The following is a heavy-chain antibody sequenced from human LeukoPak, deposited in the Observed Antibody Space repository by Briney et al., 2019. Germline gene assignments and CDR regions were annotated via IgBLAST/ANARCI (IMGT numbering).Heavy chain of an antibody. D-gene: IGHD2-2*01. Sequence: GGSLRLSCAASGFTFSSYAMHWVRQAPGKGLEWVAIISYDGSNKYYADSVKGRFTISRDNSKNTLYLQMNSLRAEDTAVYYCARDAGYCSSTSCYYYYYMDVWGKGTTVTVSS. J-gene: IGHJ6*03. CDR2: ISYDGSNK. V-gene: IGHV3-30*04. CDR1: GFTFSSYA. CDR3: ARDAGYCSSTSCYYYYYMDV.